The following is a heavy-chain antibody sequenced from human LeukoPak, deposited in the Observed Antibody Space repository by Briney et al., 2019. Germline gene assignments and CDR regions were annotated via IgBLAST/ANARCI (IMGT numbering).Heavy chain of an antibody. Sequence: GGSLRLSCAASGFTFSSYWMHWVRQAPWKGLVWVSRINSDGSSTSYADSVKGRFTISRDNSKNTLYLQMNSLRAEDTAIYYCAKHCSSASCYRFEYWGQGTLVTVSS. CDR1: GFTFSSYW. D-gene: IGHD2-2*01. J-gene: IGHJ4*02. CDR3: AKHCSSASCYRFEY. CDR2: INSDGSST. V-gene: IGHV3-74*01.